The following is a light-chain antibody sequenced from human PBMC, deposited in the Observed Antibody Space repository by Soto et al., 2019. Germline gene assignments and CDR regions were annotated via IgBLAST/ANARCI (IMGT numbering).Light chain of an antibody. Sequence: ENVLTQSPGPPSLSPGGRAPLSRRASQSVSNNYLAWYQQKPGQAPRLLIYGASNRATGIPDRFSGSGSGTDFTLTISRLEPEDFAVYYGQQYGSSGTFGQGTKVDIK. V-gene: IGKV3-20*01. CDR3: QQYGSSGT. CDR1: QSVSNNY. J-gene: IGKJ1*01. CDR2: GAS.